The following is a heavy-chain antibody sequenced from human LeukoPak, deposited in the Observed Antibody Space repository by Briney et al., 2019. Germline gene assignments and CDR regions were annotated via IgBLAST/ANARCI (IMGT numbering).Heavy chain of an antibody. CDR2: IYDFVIT. CDR1: TGSTTRDF. D-gene: IGHD4-23*01. V-gene: IGHV4-59*01. Sequence: PGTPCLTPALSTGSTTRDFGSCSREPPGKTRGWRGFIYDFVITNYNPSLTSRVTISVDTSKNQFSLKLSSVTAADTAVYYCARAQSTVVTPAPFDYWGQGTLVTVSS. CDR3: ARAQSTVVTPAPFDY. J-gene: IGHJ4*02.